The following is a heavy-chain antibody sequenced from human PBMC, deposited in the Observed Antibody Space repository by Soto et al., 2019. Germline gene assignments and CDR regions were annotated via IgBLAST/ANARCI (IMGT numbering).Heavy chain of an antibody. V-gene: IGHV4-39*01. CDR3: GRVVEGATRHTDPDS. D-gene: IGHD2-21*01. CDR1: GGSISSTTYH. J-gene: IGHJ5*01. Sequence: PSETLSLTCTVSGGSISSTTYHWAWIRQPPGKGLQFIASVYHNGGAHYNSSLKSRVTISVDTANNQVSLRMRSLTAADTAFYYCGRVVEGATRHTDPDSWGQGILVTVSS. CDR2: VYHNGGA.